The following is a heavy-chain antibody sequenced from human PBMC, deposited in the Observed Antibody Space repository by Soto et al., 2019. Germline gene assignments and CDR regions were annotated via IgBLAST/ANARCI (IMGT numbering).Heavy chain of an antibody. CDR1: GFTFSSYG. CDR2: ISYDGSNK. D-gene: IGHD2-2*01. Sequence: PGGSLRLSCAASGFTFSSYGMHWVRQAPGKGLEWVAVISYDGSNKYYADSVEGRFTISRDNSKNTLYLQMNSLRAEDTAVYYCAKSPQDIVVVPEYGMDVWGQGTTVTVSS. J-gene: IGHJ6*02. CDR3: AKSPQDIVVVPEYGMDV. V-gene: IGHV3-30*18.